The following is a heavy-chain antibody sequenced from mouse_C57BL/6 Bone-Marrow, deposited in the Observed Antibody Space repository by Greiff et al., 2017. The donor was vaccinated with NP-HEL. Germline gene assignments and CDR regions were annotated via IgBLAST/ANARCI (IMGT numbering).Heavy chain of an antibody. CDR2: IYYSGTI. J-gene: IGHJ4*01. D-gene: IGHD2-2*01. Sequence: EVKLQESGPGLVKPSQTVFLTCTVTGISITTGNYRWSWIRQFPGNKLEWIGYIYYSGTITYNPSLTSRTTITRDTPKNQFFLEMNSLTAEDTATYYCARYGYDYAMDYWGQGTSVTVSS. V-gene: IGHV3-5*01. CDR1: GISITTGNYR. CDR3: ARYGYDYAMDY.